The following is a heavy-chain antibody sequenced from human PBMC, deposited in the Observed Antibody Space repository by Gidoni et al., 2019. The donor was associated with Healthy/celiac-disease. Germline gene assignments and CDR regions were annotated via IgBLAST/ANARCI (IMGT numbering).Heavy chain of an antibody. V-gene: IGHV1-69*09. J-gene: IGHJ3*02. Sequence: QVQLVQSGAEVKKPGSSVKVSCKASGGTFSSYAISWVRQAPGQGLEWMGRIIPILGIANYAQKSQGRVTITADKSTSTAYMELSSLRSEDTAVYYCARGSITMIPVLVVAFDIWGQGTMVTVSS. CDR2: IIPILGIA. D-gene: IGHD3-22*01. CDR3: ARGSITMIPVLVVAFDI. CDR1: GGTFSSYA.